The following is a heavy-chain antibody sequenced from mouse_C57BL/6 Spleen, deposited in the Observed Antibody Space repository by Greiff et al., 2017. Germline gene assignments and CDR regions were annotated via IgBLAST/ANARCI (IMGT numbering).Heavy chain of an antibody. CDR2: IYPSDSET. D-gene: IGHD5-2*01. CDR1: GYTFTSYW. CDR3: ARENNYYYFDY. Sequence: VQLQQPGAELVRPGSSVKLSCKASGYTFTSYWMDWVKQRPGQGLEWIGNIYPSDSETHYNQKFKDKATLPVDKSSSTAYMQLSSLTSEDSAVYYCARENNYYYFDYWGQGTTLTVSS. V-gene: IGHV1-61*01. J-gene: IGHJ2*01.